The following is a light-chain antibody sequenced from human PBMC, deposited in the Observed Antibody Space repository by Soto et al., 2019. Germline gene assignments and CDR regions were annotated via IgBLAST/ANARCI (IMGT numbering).Light chain of an antibody. CDR1: SSDIGAYNY. CDR2: EVS. Sequence: QSALTQPASVSGSLGQSITISCTGTSSDIGAYNYVSWYQQHPGKAPKLIIYEVSYRPSGVSNRFSASKSANTASLTISGLQAEDEADYYCRSFASSNSLIFGGGTKLTV. J-gene: IGLJ2*01. V-gene: IGLV2-14*01. CDR3: RSFASSNSLI.